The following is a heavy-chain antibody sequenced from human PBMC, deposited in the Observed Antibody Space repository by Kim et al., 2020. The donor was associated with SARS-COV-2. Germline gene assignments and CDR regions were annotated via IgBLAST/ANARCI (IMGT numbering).Heavy chain of an antibody. CDR2: INHSGST. CDR1: GGSFNAYY. V-gene: IGHV4-34*01. CDR3: ARDNGDYYAMDV. Sequence: SQTLSLTCGVSGGSFNAYYWTWVRQPPGKGLEWIGEINHSGSTFYNPSLKGRVTTSVDTSKNQFSLELRSVTAADTGVYFCARDNGDYYAMDVWGQGTTVIVSS. J-gene: IGHJ6*02. D-gene: IGHD1-1*01.